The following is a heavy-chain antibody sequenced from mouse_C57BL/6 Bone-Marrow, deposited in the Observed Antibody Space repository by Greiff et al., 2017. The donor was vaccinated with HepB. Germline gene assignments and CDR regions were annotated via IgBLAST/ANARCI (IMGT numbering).Heavy chain of an antibody. CDR1: GYTFTSYW. V-gene: IGHV1-69*01. J-gene: IGHJ4*01. CDR2: SDPSDSYT. Sequence: VQLQQPGAELVMPGASVKLSCKASGYTFTSYWMHWVKQRPGQGLEWIGESDPSDSYTNYNQKFKGKSTLTVDKSSSTAYMQLSSLTSEDSAVYYCARSWLYYYGDAMDYWGQGTSVTVSS. D-gene: IGHD1-1*01. CDR3: ARSWLYYYGDAMDY.